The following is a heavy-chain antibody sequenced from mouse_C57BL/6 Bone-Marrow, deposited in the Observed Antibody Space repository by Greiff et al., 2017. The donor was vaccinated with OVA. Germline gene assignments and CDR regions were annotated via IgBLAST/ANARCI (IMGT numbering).Heavy chain of an antibody. D-gene: IGHD1-1*01. Sequence: QVQLQQSGAELVKPGASVKISCKASGYAFSSYWMNWVKQRPGKGLEWIGQIYPGDGDTNYNGKFKGKATLTADKSSSTAYMQLSSLTSEDSAVYFCAREGYGSLWYFDVWGTGTTVTVSS. J-gene: IGHJ1*03. CDR1: GYAFSSYW. CDR3: AREGYGSLWYFDV. V-gene: IGHV1-80*01. CDR2: IYPGDGDT.